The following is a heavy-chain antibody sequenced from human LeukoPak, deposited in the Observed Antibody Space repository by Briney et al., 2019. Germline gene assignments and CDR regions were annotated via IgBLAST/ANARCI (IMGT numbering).Heavy chain of an antibody. CDR2: IKQDGSEK. V-gene: IGHV3-7*01. Sequence: GGSLRLSCAASGFTFSSYWMSWVRQAPGKGLEWVANIKQDGSEKYYVDSVKGRFTISRDNAKNSLYLQMNSLRAEDTAVYYLGKNRYYYDIGGYRPIGGKGKRVTVSS. CDR1: GFTFSSYW. J-gene: IGHJ3*02. CDR3: GKNRYYYDIGGYRPI. D-gene: IGHD3-22*01.